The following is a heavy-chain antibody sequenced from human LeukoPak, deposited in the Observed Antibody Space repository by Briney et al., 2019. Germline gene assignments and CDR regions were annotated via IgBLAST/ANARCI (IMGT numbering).Heavy chain of an antibody. D-gene: IGHD6-19*01. CDR1: GYSFTNYW. J-gene: IGHJ4*02. CDR3: ARSPVIAVAGNFDY. V-gene: IGHV5-51*01. CDR2: IYAGDSDT. Sequence: GGSLKISCKGSGYSFTNYWIGWVRQMPGKGLQWMGIIYAGDSDTRYSPSFQGQVTISADKSISTAYLQWSSLKASDTAMYYCARSPVIAVAGNFDYWGQGTLVTVSS.